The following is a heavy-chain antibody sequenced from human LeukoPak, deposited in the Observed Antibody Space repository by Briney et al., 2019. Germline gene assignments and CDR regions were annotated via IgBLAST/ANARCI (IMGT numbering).Heavy chain of an antibody. J-gene: IGHJ4*02. CDR1: GFTVSSNY. CDR3: ARVGPTRSDFDY. CDR2: IFSGGST. Sequence: HAGGSLRLSCAASGFTVSSNYMSWVRQAPGKGLEWVSVIFSGGSTYYADSVKGRVTTSRDNSKNTLYLQMNNLRGEDTAVYYCARVGPTRSDFDYWGQGTLVTVSS. V-gene: IGHV3-53*01. D-gene: IGHD1-26*01.